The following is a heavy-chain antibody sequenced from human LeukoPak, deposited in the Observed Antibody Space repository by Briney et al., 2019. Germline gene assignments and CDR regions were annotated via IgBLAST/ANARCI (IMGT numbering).Heavy chain of an antibody. Sequence: ASVKVSCKVSGYSLSELSMHWVRQAPGKGLEWMGGFDPEGGETIYAQKFQGRVTMTEDTSTDTAYMELSSLRSEDTAVYYCGTDTAMDLDYWGQGTLVTVSS. CDR1: GYSLSELS. CDR3: GTDTAMDLDY. CDR2: FDPEGGET. D-gene: IGHD5-18*01. J-gene: IGHJ4*02. V-gene: IGHV1-24*01.